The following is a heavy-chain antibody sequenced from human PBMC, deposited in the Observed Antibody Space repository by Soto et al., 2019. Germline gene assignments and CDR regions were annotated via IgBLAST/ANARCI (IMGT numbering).Heavy chain of an antibody. CDR3: ARGLSINYYYYYGMDV. CDR1: GGTFSSYA. CDR2: IIPIFGTA. Sequence: QVQLVQSGAEVKKPGSSVKVSCKASGGTFSSYAISWVRQAPGQGLEWMGGIIPIFGTANYAQKFQGRVTITADKSTSKAYMELSSLRSEDTAVYYCARGLSINYYYYYGMDVWGQGTTVTVSS. D-gene: IGHD2-21*01. V-gene: IGHV1-69*06. J-gene: IGHJ6*02.